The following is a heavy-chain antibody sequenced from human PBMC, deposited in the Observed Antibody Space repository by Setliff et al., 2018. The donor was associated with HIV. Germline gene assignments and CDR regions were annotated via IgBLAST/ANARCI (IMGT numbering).Heavy chain of an antibody. Sequence: SETLSLTCTVSGGSISSSSYYWGWIRQPPGKGLEWIGSIYYSGSTYYNPSLKSRVTISVDTSKNQFSLKLRSVTAANTAVYYCARDPPGYGDSNDYWGQGTLVTVSS. CDR3: ARDPPGYGDSNDY. D-gene: IGHD4-17*01. J-gene: IGHJ4*02. V-gene: IGHV4-39*07. CDR1: GGSISSSSYY. CDR2: IYYSGST.